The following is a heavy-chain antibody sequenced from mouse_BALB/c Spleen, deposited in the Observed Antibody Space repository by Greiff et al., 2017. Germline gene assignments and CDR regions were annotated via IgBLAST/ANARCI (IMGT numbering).Heavy chain of an antibody. J-gene: IGHJ1*01. Sequence: VKLVESGPGLVAPSQSLSITCTVSGFSLTGYGVNWVRQPPGKGLEWLGMIWGDGSTDYNSALKSRLSISKDNSKSQVFLKMNSLQTDDTARYYCARVGGNYPSYWYFDVWGAGTTVTVSS. CDR3: ARVGGNYPSYWYFDV. CDR2: IWGDGST. V-gene: IGHV2-6-7*01. CDR1: GFSLTGYG. D-gene: IGHD2-1*01.